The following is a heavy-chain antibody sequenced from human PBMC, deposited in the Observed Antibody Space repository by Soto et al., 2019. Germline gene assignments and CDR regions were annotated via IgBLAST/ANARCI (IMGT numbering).Heavy chain of an antibody. D-gene: IGHD6-13*01. J-gene: IGHJ4*02. CDR1: GFIFSSYG. Sequence: QVQLVESGGGVVQPGRSLRLSCAASGFIFSSYGMHWVRQAPGKGLEWVAVISYDGSNKYYADSVKGRFTISRDNSKNTLYLQMNSLRAEDTAVYYCAKDQAATRRIFDYCGQGTLVTVSS. CDR3: AKDQAATRRIFDY. CDR2: ISYDGSNK. V-gene: IGHV3-30*18.